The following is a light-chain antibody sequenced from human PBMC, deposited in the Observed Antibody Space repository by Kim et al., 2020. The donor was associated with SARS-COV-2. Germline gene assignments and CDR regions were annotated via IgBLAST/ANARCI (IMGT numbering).Light chain of an antibody. Sequence: LAPGERSTRTGRASKSVSSYLAWYQQKPGQAPRLLIYDASNRATGIPARFSGSGSGTDFTLTISSLEPEDFAVYYCQQRSNWPGTFGPGTKVDIK. J-gene: IGKJ3*01. V-gene: IGKV3-11*01. CDR1: KSVSSY. CDR3: QQRSNWPGT. CDR2: DAS.